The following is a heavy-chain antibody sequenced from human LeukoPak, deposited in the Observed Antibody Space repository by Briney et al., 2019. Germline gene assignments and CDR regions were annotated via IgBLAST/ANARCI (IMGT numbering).Heavy chain of an antibody. J-gene: IGHJ4*03. V-gene: IGHV3-7*01. CDR1: GFTSTNSW. CDR2: IKEDGSVK. D-gene: IGHD1-1*01. Sequence: PGGSLGLSCVVSGFTSTNSWMSWVRQAPGKGLEWVANIKEDGSVKNYVDSVRGRFTISRDNAKNSLYLQMDSLRAEDTAVYYCARDERWGQGTLVTVSS. CDR3: ARDER.